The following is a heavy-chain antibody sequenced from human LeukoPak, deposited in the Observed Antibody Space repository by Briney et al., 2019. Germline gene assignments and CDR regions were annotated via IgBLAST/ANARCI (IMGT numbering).Heavy chain of an antibody. CDR2: INPNSGGT. CDR3: ARNFFGVRTVCDY. Sequence: ASVKVSCKASGYTFTGYYMHWVRQAPGQGLEWMGWINPNSGGTNYAQKFQGRVTMTRDTSISTAYMELSRLRSDDTAVYYCARNFFGVRTVCDYWGQGTLVTVSS. J-gene: IGHJ4*02. CDR1: GYTFTGYY. D-gene: IGHD3-3*01. V-gene: IGHV1-2*02.